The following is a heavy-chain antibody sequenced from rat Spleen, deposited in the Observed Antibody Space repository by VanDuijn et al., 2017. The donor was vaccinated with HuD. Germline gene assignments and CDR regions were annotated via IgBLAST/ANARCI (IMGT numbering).Heavy chain of an antibody. J-gene: IGHJ2*01. V-gene: IGHV5-58*01. D-gene: IGHD4-3*01. Sequence: EVKLVESGGGLVQPGRSLKLSCVASGFTFSTYWMYWVRQAPGKGLEWISSINPDGGSSSYTDSVKGRFTISRDNAENTVYLRMSSLRSEDTATYYCAVSGYGYWGQGVMVTVSS. CDR3: AVSGYGY. CDR1: GFTFSTYW. CDR2: INPDGGSS.